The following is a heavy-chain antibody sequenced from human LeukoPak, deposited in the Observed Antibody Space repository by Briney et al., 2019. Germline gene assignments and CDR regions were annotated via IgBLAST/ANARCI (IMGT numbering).Heavy chain of an antibody. CDR2: IRSDGSNR. CDR1: GFTFSSYG. D-gene: IGHD3-10*01. Sequence: GGSLRLSCAAPGFTFSSYGMHWVRQAPGTGLEWVAFIRSDGSNRNYADSVKGRFTISRDNSKNTLYLQMNSLRPDDTAVYYCAKDYSKTSYYGSGTYYRPNWFDPWGQGTLVTVSS. CDR3: AKDYSKTSYYGSGTYYRPNWFDP. V-gene: IGHV3-30*02. J-gene: IGHJ5*02.